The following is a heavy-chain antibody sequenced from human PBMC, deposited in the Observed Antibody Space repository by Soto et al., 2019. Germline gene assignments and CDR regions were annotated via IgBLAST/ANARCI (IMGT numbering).Heavy chain of an antibody. Sequence: QMQLVQSGPEVKKPGTSVKVSCKASGFTFTSSAMQWVRQARGQRLEWRGWIVVGSGNTNYAQKFQERVTITRDMSTSTAYMELSSLRSEDTAVYYWAASQYCGYDPTFDYGGQGTLVTVSS. CDR3: AASQYCGYDPTFDY. CDR2: IVVGSGNT. D-gene: IGHD5-12*01. CDR1: GFTFTSSA. V-gene: IGHV1-58*02. J-gene: IGHJ4*02.